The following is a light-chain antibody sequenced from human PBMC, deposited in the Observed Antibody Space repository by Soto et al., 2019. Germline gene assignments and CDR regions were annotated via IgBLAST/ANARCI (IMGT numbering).Light chain of an antibody. Sequence: ESVLTQSPGTLSLSPGERATLSCRAGQSITTNYLAWYQQRFGQAPRLLIYGASNRATGIPDRFSGSGSGTDFTLTISRLEPEDFAVYYCQQYGRSITFGQGTRLEIK. J-gene: IGKJ5*01. CDR3: QQYGRSIT. CDR2: GAS. V-gene: IGKV3-20*01. CDR1: QSITTNY.